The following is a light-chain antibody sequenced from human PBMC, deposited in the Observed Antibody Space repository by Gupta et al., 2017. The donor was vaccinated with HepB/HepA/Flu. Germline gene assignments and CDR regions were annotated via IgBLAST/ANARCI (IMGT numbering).Light chain of an antibody. V-gene: IGLV1-40*01. CDR1: SANIGAGYD. CDR2: GNS. CDR3: QSYDSSMSVV. Sequence: QPVRTQPPSLSGAPGQRVTISCTGSSANIGAGYDVHWYQQLPRTALKLLIYGNSNRPSGVPDRFSGSKSGTSASLAITGLQAEDEADYYCQSYDSSMSVVFGGGTKLTVL. J-gene: IGLJ2*01.